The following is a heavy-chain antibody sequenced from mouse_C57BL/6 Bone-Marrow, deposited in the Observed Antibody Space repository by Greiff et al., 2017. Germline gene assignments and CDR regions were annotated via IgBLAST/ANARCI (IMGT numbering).Heavy chain of an antibody. CDR1: GYAFTNYL. J-gene: IGHJ2*01. D-gene: IGHD2-4*01. Sequence: VKLQESGAELVRPGTSVKVSCKASGYAFTNYLIEWVKQRPGQGLEWIGVINPGSGGTNYNEKFKGKATLTADKSSSTAYMQLSSLTSEDSAVYFCARGGLRLYFDYWGQGTTLTVSS. CDR2: INPGSGGT. CDR3: ARGGLRLYFDY. V-gene: IGHV1-54*01.